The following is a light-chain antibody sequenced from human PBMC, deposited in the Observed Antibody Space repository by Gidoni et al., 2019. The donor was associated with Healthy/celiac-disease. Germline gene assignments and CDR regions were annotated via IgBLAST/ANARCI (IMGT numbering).Light chain of an antibody. J-gene: IGKJ2*02. CDR3: QQYYSTPCT. CDR2: WAS. V-gene: IGKV4-1*01. Sequence: DIVMTQSPDSLAVSLGERATINCKSSQSVLYSSNNKNYLAWYQQKPGQPPKLLIYWASTRESGVPDRFSGSGSGTYFTLTISSLQAEDVAVYYCQQYYSTPCTFXQXTKLEIK. CDR1: QSVLYSSNNKNY.